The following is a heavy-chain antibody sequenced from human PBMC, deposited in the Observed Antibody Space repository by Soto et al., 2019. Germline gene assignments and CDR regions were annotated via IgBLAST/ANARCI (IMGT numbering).Heavy chain of an antibody. D-gene: IGHD1-26*01. CDR3: AQDLWVGATGDWFDP. Sequence: GGSLRLSCAASGFTFSSYAMSWVRQAPGKGLEWVSPISGSGGSTYYADSVTGRFTISRDNSKDTLYRQMNSLRAEDTAVYYCAQDLWVGATGDWFDPWGQGTLVTVSS. CDR1: GFTFSSYA. CDR2: ISGSGGST. V-gene: IGHV3-23*01. J-gene: IGHJ5*02.